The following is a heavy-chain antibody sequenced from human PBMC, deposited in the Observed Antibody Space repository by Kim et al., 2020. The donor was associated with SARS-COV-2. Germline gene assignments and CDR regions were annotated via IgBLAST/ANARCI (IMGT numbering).Heavy chain of an antibody. J-gene: IGHJ4*02. CDR2: TI. V-gene: IGHV3-48*02. D-gene: IGHD6-13*01. CDR3: AMAKAAAGAE. Sequence: TIYYADHVKGRFTIARDKAKNSLYLQMNSLRDEDTAVYYCAMAKAAAGAEWGQGTLVTVSS.